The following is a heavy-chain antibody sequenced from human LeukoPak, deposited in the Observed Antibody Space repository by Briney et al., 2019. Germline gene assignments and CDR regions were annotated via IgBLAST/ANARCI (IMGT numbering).Heavy chain of an antibody. V-gene: IGHV3-21*01. CDR2: ISSSSYI. J-gene: IGHJ4*02. CDR3: ARGIDYGSGSSDY. D-gene: IGHD3-10*01. CDR1: GFTFSSYS. Sequence: PGGSLRLSCAASGFTFSSYSMNWVRQAPGKGLEWVSSISSSSYIYYADSVKGRFTISRDNAKNSLYLQMNSLRAEDTAVYYCARGIDYGSGSSDYWGQGTLVTVSS.